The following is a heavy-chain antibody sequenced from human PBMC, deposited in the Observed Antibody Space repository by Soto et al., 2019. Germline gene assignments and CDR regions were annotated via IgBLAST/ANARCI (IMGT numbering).Heavy chain of an antibody. CDR1: GYSFTSYW. CDR2: IYPGDSDT. J-gene: IGHJ4*02. CDR3: ATSDIVLMVYAPAFDY. Sequence: GESLKISCKGSGYSFTSYWIGWVRQMPGKGLEWMGIIYPGDSDTRYSPSFQGRVTITRDTSASTAYMELSSLRSEDTAVYYCATSDIVLMVYAPAFDYWGQGTLVTVSS. D-gene: IGHD2-8*01. V-gene: IGHV5-51*01.